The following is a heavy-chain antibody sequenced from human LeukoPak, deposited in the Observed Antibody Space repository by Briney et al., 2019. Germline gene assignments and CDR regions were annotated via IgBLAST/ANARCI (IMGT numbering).Heavy chain of an antibody. Sequence: RPGGSLRLSRAASGFTFSSYAMSWVRQAPGKGLEWVSAISGSGGSTYYADSVKGRFTISRDNSKNTLYLQMNSLRAEDTAVYYCAKDLEYSSGWTWDYYYYYGMDVWGQGTTVTVSS. CDR1: GFTFSSYA. CDR3: AKDLEYSSGWTWDYYYYYGMDV. CDR2: ISGSGGST. D-gene: IGHD6-19*01. J-gene: IGHJ6*02. V-gene: IGHV3-23*01.